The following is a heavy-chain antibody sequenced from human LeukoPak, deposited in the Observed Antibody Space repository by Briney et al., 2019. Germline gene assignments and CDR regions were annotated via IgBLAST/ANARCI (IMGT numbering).Heavy chain of an antibody. CDR1: GYTFTVYY. D-gene: IGHD5-24*01. CDR3: ARVVVRDANNYKDY. V-gene: IGHV1-2*02. J-gene: IGHJ4*02. CDR2: VNPTSGGT. Sequence: GASVKVSCKASGYTFTVYYMHWVRQAPGQGLEWMGWVNPTSGGTNYAQKFQGRVTITRDTSISTAYMELSRLRSDDTAVYYCARVVVRDANNYKDYWGQGTLVTVSS.